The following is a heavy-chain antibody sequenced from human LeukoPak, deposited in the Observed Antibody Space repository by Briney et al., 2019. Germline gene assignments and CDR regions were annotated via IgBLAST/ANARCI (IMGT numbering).Heavy chain of an antibody. V-gene: IGHV3-53*01. J-gene: IGHJ6*04. D-gene: IGHD4-17*01. Sequence: GGSLRLSCAASGFTVSSNYMSWVRQAPGKGLEWVSVIYSGGSTYYADSVKGRFTISRDNSKNTLYLQMNSLRAEDTAVYHCARDPPYGDRALDVWGKGTTVTASS. CDR3: ARDPPYGDRALDV. CDR1: GFTVSSNY. CDR2: IYSGGST.